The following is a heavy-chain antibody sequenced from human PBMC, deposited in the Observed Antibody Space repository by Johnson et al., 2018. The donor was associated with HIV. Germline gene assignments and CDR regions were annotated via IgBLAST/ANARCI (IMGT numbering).Heavy chain of an antibody. J-gene: IGHJ3*02. Sequence: VQLVESGGGLIQPGGSLRLSCAASGFTVSDNYMTWVRQAPGKGLEWVSHINSDGSSTDYADSVKGRFTISRDSAKSTLYLQMNSLRAEDTAVYYCARENGRLGYAFDMWGQGTMVTVSS. CDR1: GFTVSDNY. D-gene: IGHD3-16*01. CDR3: ARENGRLGYAFDM. CDR2: INSDGSST. V-gene: IGHV3-53*01.